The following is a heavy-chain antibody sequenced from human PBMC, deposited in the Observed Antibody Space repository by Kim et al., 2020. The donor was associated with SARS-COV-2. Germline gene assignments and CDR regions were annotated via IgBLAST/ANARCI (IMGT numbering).Heavy chain of an antibody. CDR2: IYYSGST. Sequence: SETLSLTCTVSGGSVSSGSYYWSWIRQPPGKGLEWIGYIYYSGSTNYNPSLKSRVTISVDTSKNQFSLKLSSVTAADTAVYYCARVGPPPDPYGSGNYFDYWGQGTLVTVSS. V-gene: IGHV4-61*01. CDR1: GGSVSSGSYY. CDR3: ARVGPPPDPYGSGNYFDY. D-gene: IGHD3-10*01. J-gene: IGHJ4*02.